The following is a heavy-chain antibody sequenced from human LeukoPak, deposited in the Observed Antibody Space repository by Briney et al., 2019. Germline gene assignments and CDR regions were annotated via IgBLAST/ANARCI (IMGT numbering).Heavy chain of an antibody. CDR2: INPSGGST. D-gene: IGHD1-26*01. Sequence: ASVKVSCKASGYTFTSYYMHWARQAPGQGLEWMGIINPSGGSTSYAQKFQGRVTMTRDTSTSTVYMELSSLRSEDTAVYYCARGGSIVGATVIFDYWGQGTLVTVSS. CDR1: GYTFTSYY. V-gene: IGHV1-46*01. CDR3: ARGGSIVGATVIFDY. J-gene: IGHJ4*02.